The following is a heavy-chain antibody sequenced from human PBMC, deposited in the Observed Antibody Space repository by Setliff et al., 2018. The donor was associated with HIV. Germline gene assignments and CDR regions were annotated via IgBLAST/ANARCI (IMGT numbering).Heavy chain of an antibody. CDR2: INNSGST. J-gene: IGHJ4*02. CDR1: GGSFSGYY. Sequence: PSETLSLTCAVYGGSFSGYYWGWIRQPPGKGLEWMGEINNSGSTKYNPSSKSRVTTSVDTSKNQFSLKLSSVTAAETAVYYCARHSRAGDIDYWGRGTLVTVSS. V-gene: IGHV4-34*01. D-gene: IGHD3-16*01. CDR3: ARHSRAGDIDY.